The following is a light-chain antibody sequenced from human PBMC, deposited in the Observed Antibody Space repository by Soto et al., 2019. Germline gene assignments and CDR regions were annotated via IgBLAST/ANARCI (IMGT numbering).Light chain of an antibody. CDR1: QSVSTS. V-gene: IGKV1-5*03. Sequence: DIQMTQSPSTLSASLGDRLTITCRASQSVSTSLAWYQQKPGIAPKLLIYQASSLENGVPSRFSGSGSGTEFTLTISSLQPDDFATYYCQQYNSYRAFGQGTKVEIK. J-gene: IGKJ1*01. CDR2: QAS. CDR3: QQYNSYRA.